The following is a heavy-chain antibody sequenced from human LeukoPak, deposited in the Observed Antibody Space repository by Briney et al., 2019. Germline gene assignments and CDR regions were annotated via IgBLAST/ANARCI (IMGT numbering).Heavy chain of an antibody. J-gene: IGHJ4*02. V-gene: IGHV3-23*01. CDR3: AKDSNQYYDSSGHSDY. CDR1: GFTFSSYA. D-gene: IGHD3-22*01. Sequence: GGSLRLSCAASGFTFSSYAMSWVRQAPGKGLEWVSAISGSGGSTYYADSVKGRFTISRDNSKNTLYLQMNSLRAEDTAVYYCAKDSNQYYDSSGHSDYWGQGTLVTVSS. CDR2: ISGSGGST.